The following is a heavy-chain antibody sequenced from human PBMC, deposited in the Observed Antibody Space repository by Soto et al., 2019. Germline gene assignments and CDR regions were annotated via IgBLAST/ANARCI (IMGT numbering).Heavy chain of an antibody. J-gene: IGHJ6*02. V-gene: IGHV4-34*01. CDR3: ARGKGVEATFYYYCAMEV. Sequence: QVQLQQWGAGLLKPSETLSLTCAVYGGAFSRYYWSWIRQPPGKGLEWIGEINHSGGTNYNPALDRRITISVDSYKNQFSLKLSSVAAADTAVYYCARGKGVEATFYYYCAMEVWGQGTTV. D-gene: IGHD1-26*01. CDR2: INHSGGT. CDR1: GGAFSRYY.